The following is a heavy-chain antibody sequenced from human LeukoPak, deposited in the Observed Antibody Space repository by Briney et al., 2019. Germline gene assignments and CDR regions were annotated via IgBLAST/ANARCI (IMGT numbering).Heavy chain of an antibody. CDR1: GFTFDDYA. D-gene: IGHD3-22*01. V-gene: IGHV3-9*03. J-gene: IGHJ4*02. Sequence: PGGSLRLSCAASGFTFDDYAMHWVRQAPGKGLEWVSGISWNSGSIGYADSVKGRFTISRDNAKNSLYLQMNSLRAEDMALYYCAKDENSSGYYYGLDYWGQGTLVTVSS. CDR3: AKDENSSGYYYGLDY. CDR2: ISWNSGSI.